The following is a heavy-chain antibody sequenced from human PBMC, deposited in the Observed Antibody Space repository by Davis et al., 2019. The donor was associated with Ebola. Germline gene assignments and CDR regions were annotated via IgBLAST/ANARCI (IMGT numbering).Heavy chain of an antibody. CDR1: GFTFSSYS. CDR3: ARGQNHFTWYFDS. CDR2: ISSTSNYI. J-gene: IGHJ4*02. D-gene: IGHD1-14*01. Sequence: GGSLRLSCAASGFTFSSYSMNWVRQAPGKGLEWVSSISSTSNYIYYADSVKGRFTISRDNAKNSLYLQMNSLRADDTAVYYCARGQNHFTWYFDSWGQGTLVTVSS. V-gene: IGHV3-21*01.